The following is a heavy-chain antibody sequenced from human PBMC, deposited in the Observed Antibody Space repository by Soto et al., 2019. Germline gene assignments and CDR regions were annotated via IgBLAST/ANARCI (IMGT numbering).Heavy chain of an antibody. CDR3: AKVSRGIGVVPAALN. Sequence: SETLSLTCTVSGGSISSSSYYWGWIRQPPGKGLEWIGSIYYSGSTYYNPSLKSRVTISVDTSKNQFSLKLSSVTAADTAVYYCAKVSRGIGVVPAALNWGQGTLVTVSS. CDR1: GGSISSSSYY. V-gene: IGHV4-39*01. J-gene: IGHJ4*02. CDR2: IYYSGST. D-gene: IGHD2-2*01.